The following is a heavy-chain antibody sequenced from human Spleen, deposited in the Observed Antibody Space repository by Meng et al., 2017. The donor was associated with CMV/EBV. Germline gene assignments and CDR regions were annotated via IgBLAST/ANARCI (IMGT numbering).Heavy chain of an antibody. Sequence: ASVKVSCKASGYTFTGYYIHWVRQAPGQGLEWMGWVNPNSGGTNYAQKFQGRVTMTNARSISTVYMELSRLRSDDTAVYYCARDGGFYGNPDAFDIWGQGTMVTVSS. CDR2: VNPNSGGT. V-gene: IGHV1-2*02. CDR3: ARDGGFYGNPDAFDI. D-gene: IGHD2/OR15-2a*01. J-gene: IGHJ3*02. CDR1: GYTFTGYY.